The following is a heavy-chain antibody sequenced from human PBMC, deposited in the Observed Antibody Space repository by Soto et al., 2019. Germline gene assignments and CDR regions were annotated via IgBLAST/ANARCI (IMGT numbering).Heavy chain of an antibody. CDR2: IYYSGST. Sequence: SETLSLTCTVSGGSISSGGYYWSWIRQHPGKGLEWIGYIYYSGSTYYNPSLKSRVTISVDTSKNQFSLKLSSVTAADTAVYYCARVINIAYDRWFDPWGQGTLVTVSS. CDR1: GGSISSGGYY. V-gene: IGHV4-31*03. D-gene: IGHD5-12*01. CDR3: ARVINIAYDRWFDP. J-gene: IGHJ5*02.